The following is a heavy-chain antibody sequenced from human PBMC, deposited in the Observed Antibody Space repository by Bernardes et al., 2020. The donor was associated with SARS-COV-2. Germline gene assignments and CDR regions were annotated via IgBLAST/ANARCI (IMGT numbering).Heavy chain of an antibody. D-gene: IGHD3-22*01. CDR3: ARGDYYDSSGYGPYYFDY. J-gene: IGHJ4*02. Sequence: SEPLSLTCAVYGGSFSGYYWSWIRQPPGKGLEWIGEINHSGSTNYNPSLKSRVTISVDTSKNQFSLKLSSVTAADTAVYYCARGDYYDSSGYGPYYFDYWGQGTLVTVSS. CDR1: GGSFSGYY. CDR2: INHSGST. V-gene: IGHV4-34*01.